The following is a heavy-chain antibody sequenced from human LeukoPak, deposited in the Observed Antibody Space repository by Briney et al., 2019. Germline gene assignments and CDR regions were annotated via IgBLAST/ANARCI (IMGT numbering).Heavy chain of an antibody. D-gene: IGHD3-9*01. J-gene: IGHJ4*02. CDR3: ARGMDYDILAGPPDY. CDR2: ISYDGSNK. CDR1: EFTFSSYA. V-gene: IGHV3-30*04. Sequence: GRSLRLSCAATEFTFSSYAMHWVRQAPDKGLEWVALISYDGSNKEFADSVKGRFTISRDNSKNSLYLQMNSLRGEDTAVYYCARGMDYDILAGPPDYWGQGTLVTVSS.